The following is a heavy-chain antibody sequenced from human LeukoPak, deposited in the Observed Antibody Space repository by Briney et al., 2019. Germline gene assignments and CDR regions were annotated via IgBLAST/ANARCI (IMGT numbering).Heavy chain of an antibody. Sequence: PGGSLRLSCAASRFTFSSYWMSWVRQAPGKGLEWVANIKQDGSEKYYVDSVKGRFTISRDNAKNSLYLQMNSLRAEDTAVYYCARGHDFWSGYYNWFDPWGQGTLVTVSS. D-gene: IGHD3-3*01. CDR2: IKQDGSEK. J-gene: IGHJ5*02. CDR1: RFTFSSYW. V-gene: IGHV3-7*01. CDR3: ARGHDFWSGYYNWFDP.